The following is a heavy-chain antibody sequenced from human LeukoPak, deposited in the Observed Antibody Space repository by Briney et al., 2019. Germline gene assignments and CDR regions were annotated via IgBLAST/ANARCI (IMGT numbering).Heavy chain of an antibody. Sequence: GGSLRLSCAASGFTVSSNYMSWVRQAPGKGLEWVSVIYSGGSTYYADSVEGRFTISRDNSKNTVYVQMNSLRADDTAVYYCTRAAGITGTSRDNWFDPWGQGTLVIVSS. D-gene: IGHD1/OR15-1a*01. CDR2: IYSGGST. V-gene: IGHV3-53*01. CDR1: GFTVSSNY. J-gene: IGHJ5*02. CDR3: TRAAGITGTSRDNWFDP.